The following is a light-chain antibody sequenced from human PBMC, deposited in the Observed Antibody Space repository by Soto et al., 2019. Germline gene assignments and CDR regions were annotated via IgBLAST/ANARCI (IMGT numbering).Light chain of an antibody. J-gene: IGKJ3*01. V-gene: IGKV1-27*01. CDR2: AAS. CDR1: QGIRSA. Sequence: IQVTQSPSSLSASVGDRVTITCRTSQGIRSALGWYQQKPGKVPKLLIYAASTLQSGVPSRFSGSGSGTDFTLTISSLQPEDVATYYCQSYNIVPFTFGPGTKVDIK. CDR3: QSYNIVPFT.